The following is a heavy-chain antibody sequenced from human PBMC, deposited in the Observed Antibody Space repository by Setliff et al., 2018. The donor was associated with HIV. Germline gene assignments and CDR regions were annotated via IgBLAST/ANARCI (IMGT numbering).Heavy chain of an antibody. CDR2: FGYSGSDT. CDR1: GFTFYTYA. J-gene: IGHJ5*02. Sequence: GGSLRLSCAASGFTFYTYAMSWVRQAPGKGLEWVSTFGYSGSDTYYADSVKGRFTISRDNSKNTLYLQMNSLRAEDTAVYYCARDGLEGDMAGRQRTYSFNLWGQGTLVTVSS. CDR3: ARDGLEGDMAGRQRTYSFNL. D-gene: IGHD2-15*01. V-gene: IGHV3-23*01.